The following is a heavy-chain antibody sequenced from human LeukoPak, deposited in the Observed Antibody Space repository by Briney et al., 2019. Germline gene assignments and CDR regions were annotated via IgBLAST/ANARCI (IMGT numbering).Heavy chain of an antibody. V-gene: IGHV3-64*01. J-gene: IGHJ4*02. CDR2: ITSSGDSP. CDR3: AREYCSSGSCQYYFDY. CDR1: GFTVSSNY. Sequence: GGSLRLSCAASGFTVSSNYMSWVRQAPGQGLEYVSAITSSGDSPYYANSVRGRFTISRDNSKNTLYLQMGSLRAEDMAVYYCAREYCSSGSCQYYFDYWGQGTLVTVSS. D-gene: IGHD2-15*01.